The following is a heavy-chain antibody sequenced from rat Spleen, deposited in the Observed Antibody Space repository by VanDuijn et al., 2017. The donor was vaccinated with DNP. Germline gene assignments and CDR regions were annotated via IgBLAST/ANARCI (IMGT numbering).Heavy chain of an antibody. Sequence: EVQLVESGGGLVQPGRSMKLSCAASGFTFSRSDVAWVRQAPTRGLEWVASITSTGGPTYYRDSVRGRFTVSRDDSTSTLYLQMDSLRSEDTATYYCTRGGTYYFDYWGQGVMVTVSS. CDR3: TRGGTYYFDY. CDR2: ITSTGGPT. J-gene: IGHJ2*01. CDR1: GFTFSRSD. V-gene: IGHV5-25*01.